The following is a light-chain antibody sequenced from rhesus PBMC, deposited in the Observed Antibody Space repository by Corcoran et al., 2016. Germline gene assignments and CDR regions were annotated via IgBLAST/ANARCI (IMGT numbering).Light chain of an antibody. CDR1: QGITDD. Sequence: DIQMTQSPSSLSASVGDRVTITCRASQGITDDLAWYQQKPGETPNLLIYGASSLERGIPSRFSGSGSGTDCTLTISSLQSEDFATYYCQQYYNPPFTFGPGTKLDIK. CDR3: QQYYNPPFT. V-gene: IGKV1S17*01. J-gene: IGKJ3*01. CDR2: GAS.